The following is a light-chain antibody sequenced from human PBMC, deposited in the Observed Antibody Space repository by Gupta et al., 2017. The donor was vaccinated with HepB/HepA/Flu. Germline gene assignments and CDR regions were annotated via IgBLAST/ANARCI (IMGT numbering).Light chain of an antibody. CDR1: QSISSY. J-gene: IGKJ3*01. V-gene: IGKV1-39*01. CDR2: AAS. Sequence: EIQMNTSPSSLSASVGDRVTITCRASQSISSYLNWYQQKPGKVPKLLIYAASSLQSGVPTRFSGSGSGTDFTLTISRLQPEDFATYYCQQSNSTPITFGHGTKVDI. CDR3: QQSNSTPIT.